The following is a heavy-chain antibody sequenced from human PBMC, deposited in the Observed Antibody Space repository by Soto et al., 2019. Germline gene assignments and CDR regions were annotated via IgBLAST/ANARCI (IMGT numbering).Heavy chain of an antibody. V-gene: IGHV3-21*01. Sequence: PGGSLRLSCAVSGFTFSSYAMNWVRQAPGKGLEWVSSISSSSSYIYYAVSVKGRITISRDNAKNSLYLQMDSLRAEDTAVYYCARGASTSGWFDPWGQGTLVAVSS. CDR1: GFTFSSYA. J-gene: IGHJ5*02. D-gene: IGHD6-6*01. CDR3: ARGASTSGWFDP. CDR2: ISSSSSYI.